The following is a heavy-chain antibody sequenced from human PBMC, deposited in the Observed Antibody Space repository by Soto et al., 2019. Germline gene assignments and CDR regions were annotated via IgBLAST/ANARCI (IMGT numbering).Heavy chain of an antibody. CDR1: GCTFSSYA. CDR3: ARSPYAAARNYYYYGMDV. D-gene: IGHD6-6*01. CDR2: IIPIFGTA. V-gene: IGHV1-69*13. Sequence: ASVKVTCKASGCTFSSYAISWVRQAPGQGLEWMGGIIPIFGTANYAQKFQGRVTITADESTSTAYMELSSLRSEDTAVYYCARSPYAAARNYYYYGMDVWGQGTTVTVSS. J-gene: IGHJ6*02.